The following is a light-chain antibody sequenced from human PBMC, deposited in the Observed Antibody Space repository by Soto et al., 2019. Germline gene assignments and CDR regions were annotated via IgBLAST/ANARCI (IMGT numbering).Light chain of an antibody. V-gene: IGKV3-15*01. CDR3: QQYNNWPGT. CDR2: GAS. J-gene: IGKJ1*01. Sequence: ESVLTQAPGTLSVSPGERATLSCRASQSVSSKLAWYQQKPGQAPGLLFYGASTGATGIPARFSGSGSETEFTLSISSLQSEDFAVYYCQQYNNWPGTFGRGTKVDIK. CDR1: QSVSSK.